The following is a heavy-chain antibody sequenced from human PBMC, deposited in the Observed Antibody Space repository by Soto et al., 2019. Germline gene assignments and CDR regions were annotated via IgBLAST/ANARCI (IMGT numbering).Heavy chain of an antibody. J-gene: IGHJ4*02. CDR2: IDSSGST. Sequence: QGQLQESGPGLVKPSETLSLTCSVSGGSISTYYCNWIRQPAGKGLEWIGRIDSSGSTNYSPSLKSRATMSVDTSKNQFSLKLTSVTAADTAVYYCARGGHDFWSGPFDDWGQGTLATVSS. V-gene: IGHV4-4*07. D-gene: IGHD3-3*01. CDR1: GGSISTYY. CDR3: ARGGHDFWSGPFDD.